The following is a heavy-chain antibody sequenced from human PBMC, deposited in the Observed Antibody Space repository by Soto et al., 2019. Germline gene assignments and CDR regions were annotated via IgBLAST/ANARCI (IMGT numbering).Heavy chain of an antibody. J-gene: IGHJ4*02. CDR2: ISSSSSTI. D-gene: IGHD6-19*01. Sequence: EVQLVESGGGLVQPGGSLRLSCTASGFTFSSYSMNWVRQAPGKGLEWVSSISSSSSTIYYADSVKGRFTISRDNAKNSLYLQMNSLRDEDTAVHYCAREISVAGGHFDYWGQGTLVTVSS. CDR3: AREISVAGGHFDY. CDR1: GFTFSSYS. V-gene: IGHV3-48*02.